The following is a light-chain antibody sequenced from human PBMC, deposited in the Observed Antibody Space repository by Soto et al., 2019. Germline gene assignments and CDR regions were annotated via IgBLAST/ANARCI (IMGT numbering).Light chain of an antibody. J-gene: IGLJ3*02. CDR3: QAYDYSLTASV. CDR1: SSDIGTYDH. CDR2: SVS. Sequence: QSALTQPASVSGSPGQSITISCSGTSSDIGTYDHVAWFQQFPGKTPKLMIYSVSNRPSGVSYRFSGSKSGNTASLTISGLQAEDEADYYCQAYDYSLTASVFGGGTKVTVL. V-gene: IGLV2-14*01.